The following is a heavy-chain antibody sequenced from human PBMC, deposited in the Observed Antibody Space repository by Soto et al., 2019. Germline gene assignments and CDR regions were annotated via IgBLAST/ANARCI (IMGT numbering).Heavy chain of an antibody. CDR3: ARRTVNIRTFYSGLKTHCFDY. D-gene: IGHD6-19*01. Sequence: QLQLHESGPGLVKPSETLSLTCAVSGDSMSSSDYYWGWIRQPPGKGLEWIGSIYYSGSTYYNPSLQSRVAISVDTSKLQFSLKLKSVTAADTAIYYCARRTVNIRTFYSGLKTHCFDYWGQGAPVTVSS. CDR2: IYYSGST. J-gene: IGHJ4*02. CDR1: GDSMSSSDYY. V-gene: IGHV4-39*01.